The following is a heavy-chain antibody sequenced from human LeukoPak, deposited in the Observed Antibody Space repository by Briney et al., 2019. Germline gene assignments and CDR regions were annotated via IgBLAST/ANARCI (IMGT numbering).Heavy chain of an antibody. D-gene: IGHD3-3*01. Sequence: SVKVSCKASGGTFSSYAISWVRQAPGQGLEWMGGIIPIFGTTNYAQKFQGRVTITGDESTSTAYMERSSLRSEDTAGYYCARGPEWGYNGYFDYWGQGTLVTVSS. V-gene: IGHV1-69*01. J-gene: IGHJ4*02. CDR1: GGTFSSYA. CDR3: ARGPEWGYNGYFDY. CDR2: IIPIFGTT.